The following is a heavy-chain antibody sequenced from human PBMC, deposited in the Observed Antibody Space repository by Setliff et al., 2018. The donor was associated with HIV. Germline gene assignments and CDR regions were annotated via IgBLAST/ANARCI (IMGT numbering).Heavy chain of an antibody. Sequence: GGSLRLSCATSRFSFSTSWMTWVRQTPGKGLEWIANINQDGNKKYHAGSVWGRFTISRDNAKNSLYLQMNSLRVEDTAVYYCARVLIAATGWCEYWGQGTLVTVSS. CDR3: ARVLIAATGWCEY. CDR2: INQDGNKK. D-gene: IGHD2-15*01. J-gene: IGHJ4*02. CDR1: RFSFSTSW. V-gene: IGHV3-7*03.